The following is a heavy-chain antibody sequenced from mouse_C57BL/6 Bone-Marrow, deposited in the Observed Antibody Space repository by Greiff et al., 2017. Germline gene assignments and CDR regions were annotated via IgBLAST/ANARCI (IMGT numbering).Heavy chain of an antibody. CDR1: GFTFSSYA. CDR2: ISDGGSYT. CDR3: ARGLRSFDY. V-gene: IGHV5-4*01. D-gene: IGHD1-1*01. Sequence: EVQLVASGGGLVKPGGSLKLSCAASGFTFSSYAMSWVRQTPEKGLEWVATISDGGSYTYYPDNVKGRFTISRDNAKNNLYLQMSHLKSEDTAMYYCARGLRSFDYWGQGTTLTVSS. J-gene: IGHJ2*01.